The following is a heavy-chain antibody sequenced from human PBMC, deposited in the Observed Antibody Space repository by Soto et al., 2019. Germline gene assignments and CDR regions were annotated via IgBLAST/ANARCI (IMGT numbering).Heavy chain of an antibody. D-gene: IGHD6-13*01. CDR3: AHRRRSSWYGYYYGMDV. Sequence: SGPKLVNPTQTLTLTCTFSGFSLSTSGVGVGWIRQPPGKALEWLALIYWNDDKRYSPSLKSRLTITKDTSKNQVVLTMTNMDPVDTATYYCAHRRRSSWYGYYYGMDVWGQGTTVTVSS. J-gene: IGHJ6*02. CDR2: IYWNDDK. CDR1: GFSLSTSGVG. V-gene: IGHV2-5*01.